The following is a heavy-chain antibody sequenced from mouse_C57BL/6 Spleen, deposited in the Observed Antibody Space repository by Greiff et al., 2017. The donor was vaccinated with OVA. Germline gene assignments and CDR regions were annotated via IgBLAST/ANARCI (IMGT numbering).Heavy chain of an antibody. CDR3: AKEGYYGSSYGYAMDY. CDR1: GYTFTDHT. D-gene: IGHD1-1*01. CDR2: IYPRDGST. V-gene: IGHV1-78*01. Sequence: VKLQESDAELVKPGASVKISCKVSGYTFTDHTIHWMKQRPEQGLEWIGYIYPRDGSTKYNEKFKGKATLTADKSSSTAYMQLNSLTSEDSAVYFCAKEGYYGSSYGYAMDYWGQGTSVTVSS. J-gene: IGHJ4*01.